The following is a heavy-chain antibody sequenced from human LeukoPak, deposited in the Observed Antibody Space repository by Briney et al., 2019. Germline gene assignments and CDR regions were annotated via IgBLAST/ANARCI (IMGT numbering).Heavy chain of an antibody. CDR2: ISSSSSYI. V-gene: IGHV3-21*04. Sequence: GGSLRLSCAASGFTFSSYSMNWVRQAPGKGLEWVSSISSSSSYIYYADSVKGRFTISRDNAKNSLYLQMNSLRSDDTAVYYCASSNNKKRWLQPHAFDIWGQGTMVTVSS. CDR3: ASSNNKKRWLQPHAFDI. CDR1: GFTFSSYS. J-gene: IGHJ3*02. D-gene: IGHD5-12*01.